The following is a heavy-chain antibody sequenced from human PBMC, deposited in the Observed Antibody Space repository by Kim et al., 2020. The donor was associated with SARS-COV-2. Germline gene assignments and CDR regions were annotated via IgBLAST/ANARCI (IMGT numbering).Heavy chain of an antibody. D-gene: IGHD3-16*02. Sequence: SETLSLTCTVSGGSISSSSYYWGWIRQPPGKGLEWIGSIYYSGSTYYNPSLKSRVTISVDTSKNQFSLKLSSVTAADTAMYYCAREKKYYDYVWGSYRVLGVDSWGQGTLVTVSS. CDR2: IYYSGST. J-gene: IGHJ4*02. CDR1: GGSISSSSYY. CDR3: AREKKYYDYVWGSYRVLGVDS. V-gene: IGHV4-39*07.